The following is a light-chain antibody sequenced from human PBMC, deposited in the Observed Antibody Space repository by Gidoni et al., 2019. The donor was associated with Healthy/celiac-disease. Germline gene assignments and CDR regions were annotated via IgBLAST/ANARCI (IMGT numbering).Light chain of an antibody. Sequence: QSALTKPASVSGSPGQSITISCTGTRSDVGGYNYVSWYQQHPGKAPKLMIYEVSNRPSGVSNRFSGSKSGNTASLTISGRQAEDEADYYCSSYTSSSTLYVFGTGTKVTVL. V-gene: IGLV2-14*01. CDR3: SSYTSSSTLYV. CDR2: EVS. J-gene: IGLJ1*01. CDR1: RSDVGGYNY.